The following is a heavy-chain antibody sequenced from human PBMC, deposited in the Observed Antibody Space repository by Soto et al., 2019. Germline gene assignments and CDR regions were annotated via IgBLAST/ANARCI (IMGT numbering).Heavy chain of an antibody. V-gene: IGHV5-51*01. CDR1: GYSRTSYW. Sequence: GESLKISSKGSGYSRTSYWSGWVRQMPGKGLEWKGIIYPVDSDTRYSASFQGQVTISADNSISTAYLQWSSLKASDTAVYYCARFSGHGSYYYCDYWGQGSLVPVSS. J-gene: IGHJ4*02. CDR2: IYPVDSDT. D-gene: IGHD1-26*01. CDR3: ARFSGHGSYYYCDY.